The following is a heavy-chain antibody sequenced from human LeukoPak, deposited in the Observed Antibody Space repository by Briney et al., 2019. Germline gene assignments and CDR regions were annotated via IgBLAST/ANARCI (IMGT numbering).Heavy chain of an antibody. CDR3: ARDGIAAAAPNWFDP. CDR2: ISYDGSNK. V-gene: IGHV3-30*04. J-gene: IGHJ5*02. CDR1: GFTFSNYA. Sequence: PGGSLRLSCVASGFTFSNYAMHWVRQAPGKGLEWVAVISYDGSNKYYADSVKGRFTISRDNSKNTLYLQMNSLRAEDTAVYCCARDGIAAAAPNWFDPWGQGTLVTVSS. D-gene: IGHD6-13*01.